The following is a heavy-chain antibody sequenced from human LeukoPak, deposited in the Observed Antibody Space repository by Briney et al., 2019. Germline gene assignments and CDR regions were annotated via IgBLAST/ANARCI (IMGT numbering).Heavy chain of an antibody. Sequence: GGSLRLSCAASGFTVSSNFMSWVRQAPGKGLEWVSVIYSGGRTYYADSVKGGFTISRDNSKNTLDLQMNSLRAEDTAVYYCARSIAARYFDYWGQGTLVTVSS. D-gene: IGHD6-6*01. CDR1: GFTVSSNF. CDR2: IYSGGRT. CDR3: ARSIAARYFDY. J-gene: IGHJ4*02. V-gene: IGHV3-66*01.